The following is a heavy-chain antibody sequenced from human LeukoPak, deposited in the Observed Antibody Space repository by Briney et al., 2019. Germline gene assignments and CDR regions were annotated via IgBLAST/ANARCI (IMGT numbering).Heavy chain of an antibody. D-gene: IGHD6-19*01. V-gene: IGHV1-69*04. CDR3: ARVTVVACTLLDY. Sequence: SVKVSRMASVGTSISYAISAVRQAPGQGLEGMGRIFTILGIANYAQKFQGRVTITADKSTSTAYMELSSLRSEDTAVYYCARVTVVACTLLDYWGQGTLVTVSS. CDR1: VGTSISYA. CDR2: IFTILGIA. J-gene: IGHJ4*02.